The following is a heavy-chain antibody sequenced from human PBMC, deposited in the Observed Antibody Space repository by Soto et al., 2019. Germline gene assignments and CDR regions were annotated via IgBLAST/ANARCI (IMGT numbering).Heavy chain of an antibody. CDR3: ARGGLIAVDGKFKWYGMDV. D-gene: IGHD6-19*01. CDR1: GYTFTSYD. Sequence: ASVKVSCKASGYTFTSYDINWVRQATGQGLEWMGWMNPNSGNTGYAQKFQGRVTMTRNTSISTAYMELSSLRSEDTAVYYCARGGLIAVDGKFKWYGMDVWGQGTTVTVYS. CDR2: MNPNSGNT. V-gene: IGHV1-8*01. J-gene: IGHJ6*02.